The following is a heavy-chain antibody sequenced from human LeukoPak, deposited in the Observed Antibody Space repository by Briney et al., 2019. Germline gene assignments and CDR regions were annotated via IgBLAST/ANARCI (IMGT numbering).Heavy chain of an antibody. D-gene: IGHD1-20*01. CDR1: GFTFSNYR. CDR2: IKSDGITI. Sequence: GESLRLSCAASGFTFSNYRLHWVRKAPGKGLVWVSRIKSDGITITYADSVKGRFTISRDNAKNTLYLQMNSLRAEDTAVYYCLRDLNWSLDQWGQGTLVTVSS. CDR3: LRDLNWSLDQ. J-gene: IGHJ4*02. V-gene: IGHV3-74*01.